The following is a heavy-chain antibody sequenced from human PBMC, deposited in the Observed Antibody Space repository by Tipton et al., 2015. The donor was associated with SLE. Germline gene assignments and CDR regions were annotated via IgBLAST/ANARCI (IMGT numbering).Heavy chain of an antibody. V-gene: IGHV4-4*07. J-gene: IGHJ6*03. CDR1: GGSNSRSY. CDR2: IYTSGST. CDR3: ARGREWNWSPYYLDV. D-gene: IGHD1-1*01. Sequence: TLSLTCTVSGGSNSRSYCSCFRQPAGKGLEWIGRIYTSGSTNYNPSLKSRVTMAVDTSRDQFSLTLNSVTAADTGIYYCARGREWNWSPYYLDVWGKGTTLTVAS.